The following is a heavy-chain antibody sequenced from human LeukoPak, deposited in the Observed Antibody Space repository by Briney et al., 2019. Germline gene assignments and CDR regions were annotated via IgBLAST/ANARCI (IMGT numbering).Heavy chain of an antibody. D-gene: IGHD2-2*01. CDR3: YGYCSCTSCYEKPN. CDR2: ISGSGGST. J-gene: IGHJ4*02. V-gene: IGHV3-23*01. CDR1: GFTFSSYA. Sequence: GGSLRLSCAASGFTFSSYAMSWVRQAPVKGLEWVSAISGSGGSTYYADSVKGRFTISRDNSKNTLYLQMNSLRAEDTAVYYCYGYCSCTSCYEKPNWGQGTLVTVSS.